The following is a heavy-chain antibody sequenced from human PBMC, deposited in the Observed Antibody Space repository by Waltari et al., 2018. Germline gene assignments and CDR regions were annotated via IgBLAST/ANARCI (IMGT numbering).Heavy chain of an antibody. V-gene: IGHV4-34*01. CDR2: INHSGST. D-gene: IGHD3-10*01. Sequence: GEINHSGSTNYNPSLKSRVTISVDTSKNQFSLKLSSVTAADTAVYYCARGLLGYGSGSSYNGYYYYYMDVWGKGTTVTVSS. CDR3: ARGLLGYGSGSSYNGYYYYYMDV. J-gene: IGHJ6*03.